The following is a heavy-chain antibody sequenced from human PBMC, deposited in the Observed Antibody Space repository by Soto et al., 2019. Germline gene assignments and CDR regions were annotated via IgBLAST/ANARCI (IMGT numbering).Heavy chain of an antibody. CDR1: ECSITSYL. V-gene: IGHV5-51*01. CDR3: ARHSRGVTHFDY. J-gene: IGHJ4*02. D-gene: IGHD6-19*01. Sequence: PGECRKIACKCSECSITSYLIVLVRPIHGKGLEWMGIIYPGDSDTRYSPSFQGQVTISADKSISTAYLQWSSLKASDTAMYYCARHSRGVTHFDYWGQGTLVTVSS. CDR2: IYPGDSDT.